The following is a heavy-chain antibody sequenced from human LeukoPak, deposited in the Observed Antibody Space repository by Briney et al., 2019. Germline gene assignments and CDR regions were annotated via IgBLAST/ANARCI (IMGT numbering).Heavy chain of an antibody. Sequence: PGGSLRLSYEVSGFTFISYGMHSVRQAPGKRLEWVAFIEYDGSDKKEADSVKGRFTISRDKSKNTLQLQMNSLRVEDTAVYYCTRNFWSNCYRAFDYWGPGTLVTVSS. CDR1: GFTFISYG. CDR3: TRNFWSNCYRAFDY. J-gene: IGHJ4*02. V-gene: IGHV3-30*19. CDR2: IEYDGSDK. D-gene: IGHD3-3*01.